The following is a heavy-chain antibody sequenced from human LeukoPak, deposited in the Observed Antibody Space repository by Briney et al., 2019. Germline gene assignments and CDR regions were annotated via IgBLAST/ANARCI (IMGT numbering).Heavy chain of an antibody. CDR2: IYASGII. Sequence: SETLSLTCTVSGGSISSGSSYWSWIRQPAGKGLEWIGRIYASGIINFSPSLKSRITISVDPSKNQFSLNLTSVTAADTAVYYCARDAGPNARYFDYWGQGALVTVSS. V-gene: IGHV4-61*02. J-gene: IGHJ4*02. CDR3: ARDAGPNARYFDY. CDR1: GGSISSGSSY.